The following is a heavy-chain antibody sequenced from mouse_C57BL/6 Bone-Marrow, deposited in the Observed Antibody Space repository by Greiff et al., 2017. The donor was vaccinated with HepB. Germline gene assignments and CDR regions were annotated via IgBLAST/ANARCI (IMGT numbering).Heavy chain of an antibody. V-gene: IGHV14-3*01. CDR2: IDPANGNT. D-gene: IGHD1-1*01. CDR3: AFDCGSSEDWYFDV. J-gene: IGHJ1*03. CDR1: GFTFKNYY. Sequence: VQLKESVAELVRPGASVKLSCTASGFTFKNYYMHWVKQRPEQGLEWIGRIDPANGNTKYAPKFQGKATITADTSSNTAYLQLSSLTSEDTAIYYCAFDCGSSEDWYFDVWGTGTTVTVSS.